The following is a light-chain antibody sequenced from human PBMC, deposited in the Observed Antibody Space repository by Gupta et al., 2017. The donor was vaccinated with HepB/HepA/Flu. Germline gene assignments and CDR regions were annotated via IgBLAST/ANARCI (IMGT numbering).Light chain of an antibody. CDR3: QHYDILPLT. V-gene: IGKV1-33*01. Sequence: DIQMTQSPSSLSASVGDRVTITCQASQDISNYLNWYQQRPGKAPKLLIYDASYLETWVPSRFSGSGFGTDFTFTISSRQPEDVATYYCQHYDILPLTFGGGTKVEIK. CDR1: QDISNY. J-gene: IGKJ4*01. CDR2: DAS.